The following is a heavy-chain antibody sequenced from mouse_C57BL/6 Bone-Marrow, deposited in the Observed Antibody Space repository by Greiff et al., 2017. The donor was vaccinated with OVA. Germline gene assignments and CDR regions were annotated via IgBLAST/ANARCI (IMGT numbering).Heavy chain of an antibody. CDR2: ISNGGGST. Sequence: EVMLVESGGGLVQPGGSLKLSCAASGFTFSDYYMYWVRQTPEKRLEWVAYISNGGGSTYYPDTVKGRFTISRDNANNTLYLQMSRLKSEDTAMYYCAREYYYGSRWYFDVWGTGTTVTVSS. CDR3: AREYYYGSRWYFDV. J-gene: IGHJ1*03. CDR1: GFTFSDYY. D-gene: IGHD1-1*01. V-gene: IGHV5-12*01.